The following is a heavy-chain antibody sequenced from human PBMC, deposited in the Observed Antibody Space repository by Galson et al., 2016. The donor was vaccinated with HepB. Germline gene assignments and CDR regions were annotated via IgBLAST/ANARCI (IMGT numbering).Heavy chain of an antibody. Sequence: QSGAEVKKPGAAVKVSCKASGYTFTSYGIIWVRQAPGQGLECLGCNSAYTGNTTYAQKLLGRVTMTTETYTSTAYMELRSLRSEDTAVYYSAREDDYIWGSYRTIDYWGQGTLVTVSS. CDR1: GYTFTSYG. CDR3: AREDDYIWGSYRTIDY. D-gene: IGHD3-16*02. V-gene: IGHV1-18*01. J-gene: IGHJ4*02. CDR2: NSAYTGNT.